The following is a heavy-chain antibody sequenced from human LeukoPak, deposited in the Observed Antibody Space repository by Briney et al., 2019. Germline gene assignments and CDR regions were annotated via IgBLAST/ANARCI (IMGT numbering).Heavy chain of an antibody. Sequence: PGASLRLSCEASGFKFGTYAMTWVRQAPGKGLEWVSTLSGTGGSTYYADSVKGRFTISRDNSENTLFLQMNSLKAEDTAIYYCAKNRRVEATPVDYWGQGTQVTVSS. D-gene: IGHD2-15*01. CDR2: LSGTGGST. CDR1: GFKFGTYA. J-gene: IGHJ4*02. CDR3: AKNRRVEATPVDY. V-gene: IGHV3-23*01.